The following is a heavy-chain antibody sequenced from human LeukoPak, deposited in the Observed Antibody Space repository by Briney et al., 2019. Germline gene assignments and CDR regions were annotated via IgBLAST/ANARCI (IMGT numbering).Heavy chain of an antibody. CDR3: ARDLSYVLPAAYLDY. J-gene: IGHJ4*02. CDR1: GFTFSSYG. D-gene: IGHD2-2*01. Sequence: GGSLRLSCAASGFTFSSYGMHWVRQAPGKGLEWVAVISYDGSNKYYADSVKGRFTISRDNSKNTLYLQVNSLRAEDTAVYYCARDLSYVLPAAYLDYWGQGTLVTVSS. CDR2: ISYDGSNK. V-gene: IGHV3-30*03.